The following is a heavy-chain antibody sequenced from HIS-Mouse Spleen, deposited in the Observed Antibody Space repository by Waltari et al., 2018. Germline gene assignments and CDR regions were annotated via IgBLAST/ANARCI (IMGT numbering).Heavy chain of an antibody. CDR2: ISYDGSNK. CDR3: AKDKHHAFDY. CDR1: GFTFSSYG. Sequence: QVQLVESGGGVVQPGRSLRLSCAASGFTFSSYGMHWVRQAPGKGVEWVAVISYDGSNKYYADDVKGRFTISRDNSKNTLYLQMNSLRAEDTAVYYCAKDKHHAFDYWGQGTLVTVSS. J-gene: IGHJ4*02. V-gene: IGHV3-30*18.